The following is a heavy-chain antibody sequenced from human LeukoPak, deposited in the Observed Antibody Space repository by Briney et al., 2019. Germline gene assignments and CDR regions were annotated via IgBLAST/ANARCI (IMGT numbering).Heavy chain of an antibody. CDR2: ISGGRDYI. D-gene: IGHD3-10*01. CDR3: AKTYGSLYYYGMDV. Sequence: GGSLRLSCAASGCTFSSYSMNWVRQAPGKGLEWVSSISGGRDYIYYAESVKGRFTISRDNAKNSLYLQMNSLRVEDTAVYYCAKTYGSLYYYGMDVWGQGTTVTVSS. V-gene: IGHV3-21*01. J-gene: IGHJ6*02. CDR1: GCTFSSYS.